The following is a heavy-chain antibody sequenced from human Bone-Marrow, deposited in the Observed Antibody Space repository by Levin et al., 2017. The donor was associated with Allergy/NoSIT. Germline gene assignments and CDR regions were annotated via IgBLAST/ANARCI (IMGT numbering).Heavy chain of an antibody. CDR3: VTARPPSRGARDN. CDR2: INSDGSRT. Sequence: GGSLRLSCAVSGFTFSTYYMHWVRQAPGKGLVWVSRINSDGSRTSYADSVRGRFSISRDNAKNTLYLQMSSLRVEDTAVYYGVTARPPSRGARDNWGQGTLVAVSS. J-gene: IGHJ4*02. CDR1: GFTFSTYY. D-gene: IGHD2-2*02. V-gene: IGHV3-74*01.